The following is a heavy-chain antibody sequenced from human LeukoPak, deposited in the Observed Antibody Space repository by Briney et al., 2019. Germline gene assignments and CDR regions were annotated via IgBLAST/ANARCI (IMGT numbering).Heavy chain of an antibody. J-gene: IGHJ3*02. CDR1: GYSFTSYW. CDR2: IYPGDSDT. CDR3: ARRAVPSARSMLGAFDI. D-gene: IGHD2/OR15-2a*01. V-gene: IGHV5-51*01. Sequence: GESLKISCKGSGYSFTSYWIGWVRRMPGKGLEWMGIIYPGDSDTRYSPSFQGQVTISADKSISTAYLQWSSLKASDTAMYYCARRAVPSARSMLGAFDIWGQGTMVTVSS.